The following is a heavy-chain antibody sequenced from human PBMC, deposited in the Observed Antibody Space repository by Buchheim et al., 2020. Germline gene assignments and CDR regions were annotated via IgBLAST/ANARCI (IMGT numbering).Heavy chain of an antibody. CDR2: ISYDGNRH. Sequence: QVQLVESGGGVVQPGTFLRPSREASGFNFGIYGMHWVRQAPGKGLEWVAAISYDGNRHYYADTVKDRFTISRDNSKNTLSLQMDSLRAEDTAVFYCAKGMSYCSGGCFSSGGLDVWGQGTT. V-gene: IGHV3-30*18. CDR1: GFNFGIYG. D-gene: IGHD2-15*01. CDR3: AKGMSYCSGGCFSSGGLDV. J-gene: IGHJ6*02.